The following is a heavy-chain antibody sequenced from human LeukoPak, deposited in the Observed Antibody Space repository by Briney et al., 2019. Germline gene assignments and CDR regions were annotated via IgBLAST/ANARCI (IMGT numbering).Heavy chain of an antibody. Sequence: SETLSLTCAVYGGSFSGYYWSWIRQPPGKGLEWIGEINHSGSTNYNPSLKSRVTISVDTSKNQFSLKLSSVTAADTAVYYCASAGTGNYYYYYYYMDVWGKGTTATVSS. J-gene: IGHJ6*03. CDR2: INHSGST. V-gene: IGHV4-34*01. CDR3: ASAGTGNYYYYYYYMDV. CDR1: GGSFSGYY. D-gene: IGHD1-14*01.